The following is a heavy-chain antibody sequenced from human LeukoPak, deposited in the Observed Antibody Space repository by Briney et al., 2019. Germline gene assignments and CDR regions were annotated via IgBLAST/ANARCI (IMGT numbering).Heavy chain of an antibody. Sequence: GGTLRLSCPISGFASSSSYKSWVRQAPGKGLEWVSILYRRGSTYYSASVKGRFSISRDTSKNPLYLEMNSVRVEDTAVYYCARHGTYCRIGSCYWVDTPMVDSWGEGSLVSVSS. V-gene: IGHV3-66*04. J-gene: IGHJ4*02. CDR3: ARHGTYCRIGSCYWVDTPMVDS. D-gene: IGHD2-15*01. CDR1: GFASSSSY. CDR2: LYRRGST.